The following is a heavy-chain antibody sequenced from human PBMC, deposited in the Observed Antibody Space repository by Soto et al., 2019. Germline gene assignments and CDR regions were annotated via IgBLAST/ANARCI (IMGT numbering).Heavy chain of an antibody. CDR2: ISSSSSYI. V-gene: IGHV3-21*01. CDR1: GFLFKNYV. D-gene: IGHD3-16*01. J-gene: IGHJ6*02. CDR3: ARDLDGGDNYYYYGMDV. Sequence: PGGSLRLSCAASGFLFKNYVMNWVRQAPGKGLEWVSCISSSSSYISYADSVKGRFTISRDNAKNTLYLQMNSLRAEDTAVYYCARDLDGGDNYYYYGMDVWGQGTTVTVSS.